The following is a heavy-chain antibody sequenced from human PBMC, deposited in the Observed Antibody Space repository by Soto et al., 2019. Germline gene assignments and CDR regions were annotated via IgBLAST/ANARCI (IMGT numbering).Heavy chain of an antibody. CDR3: ARENDGSGSRDV. CDR2: IIPIVGTA. CDR1: GGTFSSYS. Sequence: QVQLVQSGAEVKKPGSSVKVSCKASGGTFSSYSISWVRQSPGQGLEWMGGIIPIVGTANYAQKFQGRVTITEDESTSTAYMELSSLRSEDTAVYYCARENDGSGSRDVWGQASTVTVSS. V-gene: IGHV1-69*01. J-gene: IGHJ6*02. D-gene: IGHD3-10*01.